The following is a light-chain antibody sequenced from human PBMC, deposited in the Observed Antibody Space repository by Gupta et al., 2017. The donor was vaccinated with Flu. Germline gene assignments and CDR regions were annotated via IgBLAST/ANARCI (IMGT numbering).Light chain of an antibody. CDR1: QDISSY. V-gene: IGKV1-27*01. Sequence: PSSLSASVGDRVTITCRASQDISSYVAWYQQKSGKVPKLLIYAASSLQSGVPSRFSGSGSGTVFTLTIISLQPEDFATYYCQKYNSAPPTFGGGTKVEIK. J-gene: IGKJ4*01. CDR2: AAS. CDR3: QKYNSAPPT.